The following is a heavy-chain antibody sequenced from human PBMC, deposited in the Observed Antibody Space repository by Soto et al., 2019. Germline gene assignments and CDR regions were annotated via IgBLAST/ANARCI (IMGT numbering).Heavy chain of an antibody. Sequence: SETLSLTCTVSGVSIRSYYWSWIRQPPGEGLEWIGYMYYGGTIRYNPSLKSRVTMSVDLSKSQFSLKLNSVTAADTAVYYCARVLLAGTTDYWGQGTLVTVSS. D-gene: IGHD1-7*01. V-gene: IGHV4-59*01. J-gene: IGHJ4*02. CDR2: MYYGGTI. CDR1: GVSIRSYY. CDR3: ARVLLAGTTDY.